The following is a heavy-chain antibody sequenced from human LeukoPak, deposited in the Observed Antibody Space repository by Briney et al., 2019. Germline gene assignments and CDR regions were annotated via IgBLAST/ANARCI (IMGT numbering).Heavy chain of an antibody. V-gene: IGHV4-39*01. CDR1: GGSIRSSDDY. CDR2: IHYGGIT. D-gene: IGHD6-19*01. Sequence: PSETLSLTCTVFGGSIRSSDDYWGWIRQPPGKGLEWIGSIHYGGITYYNPSLKSRVTISVDTSKNQFSLKLSSATAADTAVYYCARRGSSGFLYYFDYWDQGILVTVSS. J-gene: IGHJ4*02. CDR3: ARRGSSGFLYYFDY.